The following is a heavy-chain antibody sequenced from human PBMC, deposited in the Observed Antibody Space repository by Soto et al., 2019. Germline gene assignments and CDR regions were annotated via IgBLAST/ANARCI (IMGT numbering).Heavy chain of an antibody. D-gene: IGHD2-15*01. CDR1: GFTFSSYA. CDR3: ATCSGGSCYHPFDY. V-gene: IGHV3-23*01. Sequence: GGSLRLSCAASGFTFSSYAMTWVRQAPGKGLEWVSAISGGGDSTYYADSVKGRFTISRDNSKNTLYLQMNSLRAEDTAVYYCATCSGGSCYHPFDYWGQGTQVTVS. CDR2: ISGGGDST. J-gene: IGHJ4*02.